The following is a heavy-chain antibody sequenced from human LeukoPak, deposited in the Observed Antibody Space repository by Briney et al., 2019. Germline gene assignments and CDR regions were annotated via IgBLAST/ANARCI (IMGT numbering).Heavy chain of an antibody. J-gene: IGHJ4*02. CDR3: AREGPDY. CDR1: GFTFSIGG. V-gene: IGHV3-48*01. Sequence: GGSLRLSCVVSGFTFSIGGMNWVRQVPGKGLEWVSYIPGGSGTIHYADSVRGRFTISRDNAKNSLYLQMNNLRVEDTAIYYCAREGPDYWGQGTLVTVSS. CDR2: IPGGSGTI.